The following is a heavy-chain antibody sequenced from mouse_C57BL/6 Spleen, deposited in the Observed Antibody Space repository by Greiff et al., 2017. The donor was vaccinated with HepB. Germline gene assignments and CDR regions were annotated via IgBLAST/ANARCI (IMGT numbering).Heavy chain of an antibody. CDR2: IIPGSGGT. D-gene: IGHD2-1*01. CDR1: GYTFTGYW. Sequence: QVQLKQSGAELMKPGASVKLSCKATGYTFTGYWIEWVKQSPGNGLEWIGAIIPGSGGTNYNEKFKGQATFTADKSSNTAYMQLSSLTTEDSAIYYCARGEWGNSFAYWGQGTLVTVSA. V-gene: IGHV1-9*01. CDR3: ARGEWGNSFAY. J-gene: IGHJ3*01.